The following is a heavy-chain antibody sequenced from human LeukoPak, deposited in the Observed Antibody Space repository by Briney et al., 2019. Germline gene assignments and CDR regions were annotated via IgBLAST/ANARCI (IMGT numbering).Heavy chain of an antibody. J-gene: IGHJ6*02. CDR3: ARASLGGSDSHYYYYGMDV. V-gene: IGHV1-69*04. CDR2: IIPILGIA. Sequence: ASVKVSCKASGGTFSSYAISWVRQAPGQGLEWMGRIIPILGIANYAQRFQGRVTITADKSTSTAYMELSSLRSEDTAVYYCARASLGGSDSHYYYYGMDVWGQGTTVTVSS. CDR1: GGTFSSYA. D-gene: IGHD3-16*01.